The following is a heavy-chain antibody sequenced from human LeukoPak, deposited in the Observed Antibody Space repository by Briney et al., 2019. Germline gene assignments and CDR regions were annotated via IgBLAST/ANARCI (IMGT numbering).Heavy chain of an antibody. Sequence: SETLSLTCTVSGGSISSRSYYWGWIRQPPGKGLEWIGSIYYSGSTYYNPSLKSRVTISVDTSKNQFSLKLSSVTAADTAVYYCARDEGDYGDYPFDPWGQGTLVTVSS. CDR2: IYYSGST. CDR3: ARDEGDYGDYPFDP. CDR1: GGSISSRSYY. J-gene: IGHJ5*02. V-gene: IGHV4-39*07. D-gene: IGHD4-17*01.